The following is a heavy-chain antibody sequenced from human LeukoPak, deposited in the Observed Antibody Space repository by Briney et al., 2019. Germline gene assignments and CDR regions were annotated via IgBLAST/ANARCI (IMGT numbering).Heavy chain of an antibody. CDR2: ISGSGGST. CDR3: AKATGDYEYYFDY. V-gene: IGHV3-23*01. D-gene: IGHD4-17*01. CDR1: GFTFSSYA. Sequence: PGRSLRLSCAASGFTFSSYAMSWVRQAPGKGLEWVSAISGSGGSTYYADSVKGRFTISRDNSKNTLYLQMNSLRAEDTAVYYCAKATGDYEYYFDYWGQGTLVTVSS. J-gene: IGHJ4*02.